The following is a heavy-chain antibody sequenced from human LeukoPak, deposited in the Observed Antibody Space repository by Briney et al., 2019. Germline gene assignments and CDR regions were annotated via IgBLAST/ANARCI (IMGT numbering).Heavy chain of an antibody. CDR2: INHSGST. J-gene: IGHJ4*02. CDR3: ARDRGFMTADY. D-gene: IGHD3-10*01. V-gene: IGHV4-34*01. CDR1: GGSFSGYN. Sequence: PSETLSLTCAVYGGSFSGYNWSWIRQPPGKGLEWIGEINHSGSTNYSPSLKSRVTISVDTSKNQSSLKLSSVTAADTALYYCARDRGFMTADYWGQGTLLTVPS.